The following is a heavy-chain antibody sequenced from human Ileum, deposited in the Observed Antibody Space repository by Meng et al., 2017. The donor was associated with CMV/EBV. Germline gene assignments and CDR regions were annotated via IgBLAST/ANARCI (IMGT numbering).Heavy chain of an antibody. CDR1: CGSISSSISY. CDR2: MRSSGSS. CDR3: ARDSSGVSGTFDS. J-gene: IGHJ4*02. D-gene: IGHD5/OR15-5a*01. V-gene: IGHV4-39*07. Sequence: RLQESDPGRGNPSETLALPRPVPCGSISSSISYWGWGRQPPGKGLEWIGLMRSSGSSFYSPSLRSRVTMSVDTSKNQFSLKVNSVTAADTAVYYCARDSSGVSGTFDSWGQGTLVTVSS.